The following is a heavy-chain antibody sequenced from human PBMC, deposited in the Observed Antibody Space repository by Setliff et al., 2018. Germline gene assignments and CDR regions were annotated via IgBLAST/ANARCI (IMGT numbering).Heavy chain of an antibody. Sequence: KSSETLSLTCTVSGGSISSGGYYWSWIRQHPGKGLEWIGYIYYSGSTYFNPSLKSRVTISVDTSKNQFSLKLSSVTAADTAVYYCARVPRFTDTRNAFDIWGQGTMVTVSS. CDR1: GGSISSGGYY. J-gene: IGHJ3*02. CDR2: IYYSGST. V-gene: IGHV4-31*03. D-gene: IGHD5-18*01. CDR3: ARVPRFTDTRNAFDI.